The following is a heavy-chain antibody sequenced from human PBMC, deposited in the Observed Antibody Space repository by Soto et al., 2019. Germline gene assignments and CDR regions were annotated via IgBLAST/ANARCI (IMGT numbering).Heavy chain of an antibody. CDR1: GFTFSSYA. CDR3: ASLTSTWQVGFDY. J-gene: IGHJ4*02. D-gene: IGHD6-13*01. V-gene: IGHV3-23*01. CDR2: ISGSGGTT. Sequence: EVQLLESGGGLVQPGGSLRLSCAASGFTFSSYAMSWVRQAPGKGLEWVSGISGSGGTTFYADSVKGRFTISRDKSKNTLYLQMNSLRTEDTAVYFCASLTSTWQVGFDYWGQGTLVTVSS.